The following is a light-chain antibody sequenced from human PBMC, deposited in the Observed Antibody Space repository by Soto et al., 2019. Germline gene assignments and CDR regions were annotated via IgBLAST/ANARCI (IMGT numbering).Light chain of an antibody. CDR3: SSSTSSSTHWV. CDR2: EVS. J-gene: IGLJ3*02. Sequence: QSALTQPASVSGSPGQSITISCTGTSSDVGGYNYVSWYQQHPGKAPKLMIYEVSNRPSGVSNRFSGSKSGNTASLTISGRQAADEDAYYCSSSTSSSTHWVFGAGTKLTVL. CDR1: SSDVGGYNY. V-gene: IGLV2-14*01.